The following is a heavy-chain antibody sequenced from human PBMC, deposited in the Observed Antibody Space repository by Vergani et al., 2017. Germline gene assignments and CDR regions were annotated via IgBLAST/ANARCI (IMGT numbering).Heavy chain of an antibody. CDR2: FNPNSGGT. Sequence: QVQLVQSGAEVKKPGASVKVSCKASGYTFTGYSMHWVRQAPGQGLEWMGWFNPNSGGTNYAQKFQGWVTMTRDTSISTAYMKLRRLRSDETAVYYCAREVVAYDYVLGAYRFWDYGGQGTLVTVSS. CDR3: AREVVAYDYVLGAYRFWDY. V-gene: IGHV1-2*04. J-gene: IGHJ4*02. CDR1: GYTFTGYS. D-gene: IGHD3-16*02.